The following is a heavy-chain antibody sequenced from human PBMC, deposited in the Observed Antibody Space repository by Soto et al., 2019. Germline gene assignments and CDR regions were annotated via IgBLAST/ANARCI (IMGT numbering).Heavy chain of an antibody. V-gene: IGHV4-39*01. J-gene: IGHJ6*02. Sequence: SETLSLTCTVSGGSISSSSYYWGWIRQPPGKGLEWIGSIYYSGSTYYNPSLKSRVTISVDTSKNQFSLKLSSVTAADTAVYYCARNPPIGCSGGSCYYFYYYGKDVRSQGTTVTGSS. CDR2: IYYSGST. D-gene: IGHD2-15*01. CDR1: GGSISSSSYY. CDR3: ARNPPIGCSGGSCYYFYYYGKDV.